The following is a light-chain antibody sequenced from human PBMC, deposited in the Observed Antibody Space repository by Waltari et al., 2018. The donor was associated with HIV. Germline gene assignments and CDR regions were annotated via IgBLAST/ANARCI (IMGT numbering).Light chain of an antibody. CDR1: HGINNY. Sequence: DIQMTQSPSSLSASVGDSVTITCRASHGINNYLAWFQQKPGKAPKPLVYGASSLQSGVSSRFSGSASGTDFTLTITNLQPEDIATYYCQQYRSYPLTFGPGTKVEIK. CDR3: QQYRSYPLT. CDR2: GAS. V-gene: IGKV1-16*01. J-gene: IGKJ3*01.